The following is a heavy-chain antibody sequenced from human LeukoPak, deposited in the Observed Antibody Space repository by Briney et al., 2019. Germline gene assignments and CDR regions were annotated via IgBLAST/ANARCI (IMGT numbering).Heavy chain of an antibody. Sequence: GASVKVSCKASNYTFTSYGISWVRQAPGQGLEWMGWISAYNGNTNYAQKLQGRVTMTTDTSTSTAYMELRSLRSDDTAVYYCARDVNYYDSSGYPVDYWGQGTLVTVSS. CDR2: ISAYNGNT. D-gene: IGHD3-22*01. J-gene: IGHJ4*02. CDR1: NYTFTSYG. V-gene: IGHV1-18*01. CDR3: ARDVNYYDSSGYPVDY.